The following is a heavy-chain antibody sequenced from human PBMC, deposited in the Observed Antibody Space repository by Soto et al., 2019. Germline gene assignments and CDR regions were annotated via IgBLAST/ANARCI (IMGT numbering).Heavy chain of an antibody. CDR3: ARDLSDYFSYYYYGIDV. V-gene: IGHV3-66*01. J-gene: IGHJ6*02. D-gene: IGHD4-17*01. CDR1: GFTVSSNY. Sequence: EVQLVESGGGLVQPGGSLRLSCAASGFTVSSNYMSWVRQAPGKGLEWVSVIYSGGSTYYADSVKGRFTISRDNSXNXXYLQMNSLRDEDTAVYYCARDLSDYFSYYYYGIDVWGQGTTVTVSS. CDR2: IYSGGST.